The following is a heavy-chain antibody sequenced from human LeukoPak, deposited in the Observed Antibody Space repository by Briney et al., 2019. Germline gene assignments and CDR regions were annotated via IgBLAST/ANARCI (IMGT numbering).Heavy chain of an antibody. Sequence: ASLKVSCKASAYTFTGYYIHWVRQAPGQGLEWMGWINPNSGGTTYAQNFQGRVNMTRDTSISTAYMELSNLRSDDTAMYYCARSHSSGWLLFDYWGQGTLVTVSS. CDR1: AYTFTGYY. J-gene: IGHJ4*02. D-gene: IGHD6-19*01. CDR3: ARSHSSGWLLFDY. V-gene: IGHV1-2*02. CDR2: INPNSGGT.